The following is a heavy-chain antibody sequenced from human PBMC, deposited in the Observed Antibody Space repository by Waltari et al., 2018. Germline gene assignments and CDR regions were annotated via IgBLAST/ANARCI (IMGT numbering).Heavy chain of an antibody. V-gene: IGHV3-23*01. D-gene: IGHD3-10*01. CDR1: GFTFSSYA. J-gene: IGHJ4*02. CDR2: ISGGGGST. Sequence: EVQLLESGGGLVQPGGSLRLSCAASGFTFSSYAMSWVRQAPGKGLEWVSAISGGGGSTYYADSVKGRFTISIDNSKNTLYLQMNSRRAEDTAVYYCAKPSYYYGSGSYSLDYWGQGTLVTVSS. CDR3: AKPSYYYGSGSYSLDY.